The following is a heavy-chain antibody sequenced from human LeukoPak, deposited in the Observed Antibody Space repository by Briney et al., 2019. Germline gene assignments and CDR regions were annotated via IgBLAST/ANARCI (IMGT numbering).Heavy chain of an antibody. V-gene: IGHV3-23*01. Sequence: GGSLRLSCAASGFTFSSYAMSWVRQAPGKGLEWVSAISGSGGSTYYADSVKGRFTISRDNSKNTLYLQMNSLRAEDTAVYYCARDLSMATTPWGFDYWGQGTLVTVSS. CDR2: ISGSGGST. J-gene: IGHJ4*02. CDR3: ARDLSMATTPWGFDY. D-gene: IGHD5-24*01. CDR1: GFTFSSYA.